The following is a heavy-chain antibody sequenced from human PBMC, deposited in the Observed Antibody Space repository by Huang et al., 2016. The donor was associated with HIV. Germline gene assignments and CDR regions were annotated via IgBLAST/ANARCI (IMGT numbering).Heavy chain of an antibody. CDR1: GGSISSHY. D-gene: IGHD6-13*01. V-gene: IGHV4-59*11. J-gene: IGHJ3*02. CDR2: IYYSGST. CDR3: AREADSSSWYFRDAFDI. Sequence: QVQLQESGPGLVKPSETLSLTCTVSGGSISSHYWSWIRQPPGKGLEWIGSIYYSGSTNYTPPLKSRVTISVDTSKNQFSLKLSSVTAADTAVYYCAREADSSSWYFRDAFDIWGQGTMVTVSS.